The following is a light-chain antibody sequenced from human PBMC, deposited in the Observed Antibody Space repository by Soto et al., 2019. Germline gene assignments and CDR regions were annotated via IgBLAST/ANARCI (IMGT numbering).Light chain of an antibody. CDR3: QQYCSSPRT. Sequence: EIVLTQSPGTLSVSPGERATLSCRASQSVSSSYLAWYQQKPGQAPRLLIYCASSRATGIPDRFSGSGSGTDFTLTISRLEPEDFAVDYCQQYCSSPRTIGQSTKVEIK. CDR1: QSVSSSY. J-gene: IGKJ1*01. V-gene: IGKV3-20*01. CDR2: CAS.